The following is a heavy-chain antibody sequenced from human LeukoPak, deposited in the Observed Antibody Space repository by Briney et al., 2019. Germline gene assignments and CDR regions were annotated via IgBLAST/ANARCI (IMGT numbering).Heavy chain of an antibody. V-gene: IGHV1-18*01. CDR1: GYAFTKYG. CDR2: INSYNGDI. J-gene: IGHJ6*03. CDR3: ARSGMIFYYMDV. Sequence: ASVKVSCKASGYAFTKYGVNWVRQAPGQGLEWMGWINSYNGDINYAQTLQGRVTMTTDTSTSTAYLELRSLRSDDTAVYYCARSGMIFYYMDVWGTGTTITVSS. D-gene: IGHD3/OR15-3a*01.